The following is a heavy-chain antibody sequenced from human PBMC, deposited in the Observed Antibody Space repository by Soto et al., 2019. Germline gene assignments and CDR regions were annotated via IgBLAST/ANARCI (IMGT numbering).Heavy chain of an antibody. CDR1: GFTFSSHG. CDR3: VRDGWYSIQAPY. V-gene: IGHV3-33*01. J-gene: IGHJ4*02. Sequence: QVQLVESGGGVVQPGMSLRLSCAASGFTFSSHGMHWVRQAPGKGLEWVAVIWYDGSNKYYADSVKGRFTISRDDSKNMVYLQMNSLRAEDTAVYYCVRDGWYSIQAPYWGQGTLVTVSS. D-gene: IGHD6-19*01. CDR2: IWYDGSNK.